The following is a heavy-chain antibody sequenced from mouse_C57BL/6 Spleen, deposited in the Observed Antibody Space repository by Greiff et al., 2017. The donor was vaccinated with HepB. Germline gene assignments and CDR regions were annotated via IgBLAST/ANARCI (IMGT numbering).Heavy chain of an antibody. V-gene: IGHV1-50*01. CDR3: ERGGYYDYDWFDY. CDR2: IDPSDSYT. Sequence: QVQLKQPGAELVKPGASVKLSCKASGYTFTSYWMQWVKQRPGQGLEWIGEIDPSDSYTNYNQKFKGKATLTVDTSSSTAYMQLSSLTSEDSAVYYCERGGYYDYDWFDYWGQGTLVTVSA. J-gene: IGHJ3*01. D-gene: IGHD2-4*01. CDR1: GYTFTSYW.